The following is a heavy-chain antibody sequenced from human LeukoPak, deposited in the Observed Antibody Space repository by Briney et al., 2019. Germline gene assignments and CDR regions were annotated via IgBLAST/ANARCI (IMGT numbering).Heavy chain of an antibody. CDR3: ARVLRQQLLWLYYGMDV. V-gene: IGHV1-18*01. CDR1: GYTFTSYG. D-gene: IGHD6-13*01. J-gene: IGHJ6*02. CDR2: ISTYNANT. Sequence: ASVTVSCKASGYTFTSYGISWVRQAPGQGLEWMGWISTYNANTHYAQNLQGRVSMTTDTSTGTAYMELRSLRSDDTAVYYCARVLRQQLLWLYYGMDVWGQGTTVTVSS.